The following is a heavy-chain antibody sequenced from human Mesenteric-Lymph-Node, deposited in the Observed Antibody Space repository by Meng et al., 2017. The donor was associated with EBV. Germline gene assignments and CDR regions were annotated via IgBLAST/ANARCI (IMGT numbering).Heavy chain of an antibody. Sequence: LVQSGAEVKKPRSSVKVSCKPRETPSSTIISTACDRPLEGLEWMGWIYTFNDDTIYAESFQDRVTLTTDTSTSTVYMELKSLRSDDTAVYYCARTYSSTSHFDYWGQGSLVTVSS. CDR1: ETPSSTI. V-gene: IGHV1-18*01. D-gene: IGHD6-6*01. J-gene: IGHJ4*02. CDR3: ARTYSSTSHFDY. CDR2: IYTFNDDT.